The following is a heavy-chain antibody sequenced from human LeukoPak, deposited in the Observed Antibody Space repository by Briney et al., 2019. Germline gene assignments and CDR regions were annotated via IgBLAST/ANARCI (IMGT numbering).Heavy chain of an antibody. V-gene: IGHV1-8*01. D-gene: IGHD3-16*01. CDR3: ARGLGAPSGSYGMDV. J-gene: IGHJ6*02. CDR1: GYTFTNYD. Sequence: ASVKVSCKASGYTFTNYDINWVRQATGQGLEWMGWMNPNGGNTGYAQKFQGRVTMARNTSISTAYMELSSLRSEDTAVYYCARGLGAPSGSYGMDVWGQGTTVTVSS. CDR2: MNPNGGNT.